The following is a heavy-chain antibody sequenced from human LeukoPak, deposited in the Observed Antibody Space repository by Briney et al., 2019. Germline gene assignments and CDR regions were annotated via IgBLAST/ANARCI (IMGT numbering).Heavy chain of an antibody. V-gene: IGHV4-31*03. D-gene: IGHD2-15*01. J-gene: IGHJ4*02. CDR2: IYYSGST. Sequence: SETLSLTCTVSGGSISSGGYYWSWIRQHPGKGLEWIGYIYYSGSTYYNPSLKSRVTISVDTSKNQFSLKLSSVTAADTAVYYCARGVGDSLLPPPRYDYYFDYWGQGTLVTVSS. CDR3: ARGVGDSLLPPPRYDYYFDY. CDR1: GGSISSGGYY.